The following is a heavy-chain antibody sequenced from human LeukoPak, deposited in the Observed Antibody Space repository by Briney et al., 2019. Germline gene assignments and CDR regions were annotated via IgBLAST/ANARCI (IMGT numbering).Heavy chain of an antibody. CDR3: ARGGGLGYYYYYMDV. Sequence: SETLSLTCTVSGGSITSYYWSWIRQPPGKGLEWIGYIYYSGSTNYNPSLKSRVTISVDTSKNQFSLKLTSVTAADTAVYYCARGGGLGYYYYYMDVWGKGTTVTISS. D-gene: IGHD2-15*01. CDR2: IYYSGST. J-gene: IGHJ6*03. V-gene: IGHV4-59*01. CDR1: GGSITSYY.